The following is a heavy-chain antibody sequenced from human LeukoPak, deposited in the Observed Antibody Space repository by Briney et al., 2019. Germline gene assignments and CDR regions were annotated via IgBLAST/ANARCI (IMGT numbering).Heavy chain of an antibody. J-gene: IGHJ5*02. Sequence: SETLSLTCTVSGGSISSSSYSWGWIRQPPGKGLEWIGSIYYSGSTYYNPSLKSRVTISVDTSKNQFSLKLSSVTAADTAVYYCARHSGLPWFDPWGQGTLVTVSS. CDR3: ARHSGLPWFDP. CDR1: GGSISSSSYS. D-gene: IGHD1-26*01. CDR2: IYYSGST. V-gene: IGHV4-39*01.